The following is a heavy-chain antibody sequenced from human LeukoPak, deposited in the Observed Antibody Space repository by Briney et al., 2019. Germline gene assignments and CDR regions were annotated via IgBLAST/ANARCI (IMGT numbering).Heavy chain of an antibody. CDR2: INPNSGGT. D-gene: IGHD6-19*01. CDR1: GYTFTGYY. CDR3: ARDLGGSYSSGWYGVDY. V-gene: IGHV1-2*06. Sequence: GASVKVSCKASGYTFTGYYMHWVRQAPGQGLEWMGRINPNSGGTNYAQKFQGRVTMTRDTSISTAYMELSRLRSDDTAVYYCARDLGGSYSSGWYGVDYWGQGTLVTVSS. J-gene: IGHJ4*02.